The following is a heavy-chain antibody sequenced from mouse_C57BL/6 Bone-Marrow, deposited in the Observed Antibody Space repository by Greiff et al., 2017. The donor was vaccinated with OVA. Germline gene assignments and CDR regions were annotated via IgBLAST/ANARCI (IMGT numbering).Heavy chain of an antibody. CDR2: INPGSGGT. D-gene: IGHD1-1*01. Sequence: VQLQESGAELVRPGTSVKVSCKASGYAFTNYLIEWVKQRPGQGLEWIGVINPGSGGTNYNEKFKGKATLTADKSSSTAYMQLSSLTSEDSAVYFCARYGYGSSLDYWGQGTTLTVSS. CDR1: GYAFTNYL. CDR3: ARYGYGSSLDY. V-gene: IGHV1-54*01. J-gene: IGHJ2*01.